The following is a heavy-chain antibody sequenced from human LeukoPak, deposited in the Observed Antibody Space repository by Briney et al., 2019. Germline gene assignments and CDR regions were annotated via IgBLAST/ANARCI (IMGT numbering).Heavy chain of an antibody. V-gene: IGHV1-2*06. CDR2: INPNSGST. J-gene: IGHJ4*02. CDR1: GYTFTGYY. Sequence: ASVKVSCKASGYTFTGYYMHWVRQAPGQGLEWMGRINPNSGSTNYAQKFQGRVTMTRDTSISTAYMELSRLRSDDTAVYYCARGSRQQLVLYWGQGTLVTVSS. CDR3: ARGSRQQLVLY. D-gene: IGHD6-13*01.